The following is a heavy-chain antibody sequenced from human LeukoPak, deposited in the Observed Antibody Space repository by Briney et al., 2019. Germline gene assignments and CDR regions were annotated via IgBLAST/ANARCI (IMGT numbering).Heavy chain of an antibody. CDR3: ARALIPAAIN. V-gene: IGHV1-2*02. D-gene: IGHD2-2*01. CDR1: GYTFTSYG. J-gene: IGHJ4*02. CDR2: INPNSGGT. Sequence: GASVKVSCKASGYTFTSYGISWVRQAPGQGLEWMGWINPNSGGTNYAQKFQGRVTMTRDTSISTAYMELSRLRSDDTAVYYCARALIPAAINWGQGTLVTVSS.